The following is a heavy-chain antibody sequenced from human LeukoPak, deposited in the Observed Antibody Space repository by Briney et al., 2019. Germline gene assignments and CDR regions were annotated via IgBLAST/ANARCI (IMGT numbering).Heavy chain of an antibody. CDR1: GGSISSYY. CDR3: ARGTTYSSSSEGYYYYGMDV. Sequence: SETLSLTCTVSGGSISSYYWSWIRQPAGKGLEWIGRIYTSGSTNYNPSLKSRVTISVDTSKNQFSLKLSSVTAADTAVYYCARGTTYSSSSEGYYYYGMDVWGQGTTVTVSS. CDR2: IYTSGST. D-gene: IGHD6-6*01. V-gene: IGHV4-4*07. J-gene: IGHJ6*02.